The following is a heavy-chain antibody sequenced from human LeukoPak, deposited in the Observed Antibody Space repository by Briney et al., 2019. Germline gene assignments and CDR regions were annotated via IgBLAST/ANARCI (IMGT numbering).Heavy chain of an antibody. CDR3: ARRSSGSPPYYFDY. J-gene: IGHJ4*02. CDR2: INSDGSTT. D-gene: IGHD1-26*01. V-gene: IGHV3-74*01. Sequence: GGSLRLSCAASGFTFSSYWMHWVRQAPGKGLVWVSRINSDGSTTNYADSVKGRFTISRDNAKNTLNLQMNSLRAEDTAVYYCARRSSGSPPYYFDYWGQGTLVTVSS. CDR1: GFTFSSYW.